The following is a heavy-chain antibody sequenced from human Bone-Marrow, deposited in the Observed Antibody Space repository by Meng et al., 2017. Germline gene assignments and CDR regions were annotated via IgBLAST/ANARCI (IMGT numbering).Heavy chain of an antibody. J-gene: IGHJ4*02. Sequence: QVQSQDSAPGLVKPSGPLSLTRAVSGGSISSSNCWSWVRQPPGKGLEWIGEIYQSGSTNYNPSLKSRVTISVDKSKNQFSLKLSSVTAADTAVYYCARPDYGDYLYYFDYLGQGALVTVSS. D-gene: IGHD4-17*01. CDR1: GGSISSSNC. CDR3: ARPDYGDYLYYFDY. CDR2: IYQSGST. V-gene: IGHV4-4*02.